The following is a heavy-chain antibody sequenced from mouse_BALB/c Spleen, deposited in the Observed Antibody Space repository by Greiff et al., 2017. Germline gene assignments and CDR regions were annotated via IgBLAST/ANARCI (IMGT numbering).Heavy chain of an antibody. CDR1: GYTFTDYV. CDR2: IYPGSGST. Sequence: VQLQQSGPELVKPGASVKMSCKASGYTFTDYVISWVKQRTGQGLEWIGEIYPGSGSTYYNEKFKGKATLTADKSSNTAYMQLSSLTSEDSAVYFCARSYGSSYRWYFDVWGAGTTVTVSS. CDR3: ARSYGSSYRWYFDV. D-gene: IGHD1-1*01. V-gene: IGHV1-77*01. J-gene: IGHJ1*01.